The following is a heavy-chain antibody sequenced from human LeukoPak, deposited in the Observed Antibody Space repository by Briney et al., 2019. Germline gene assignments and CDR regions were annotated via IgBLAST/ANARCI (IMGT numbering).Heavy chain of an antibody. D-gene: IGHD3-22*01. CDR3: AKDPLYYYDSSGYYDY. CDR2: ISTSGSST. V-gene: IGHV3-23*01. J-gene: IGHJ4*02. Sequence: GSLRLSCAASGFSFSNYGMSWVRQAPGKGLEWVSSISTSGSSTYYVDSVKGRFTISRDNSKNTLYLQMNSLRAEDTAVYYCAKDPLYYYDSSGYYDYWGQGTLVTVSS. CDR1: GFSFSNYG.